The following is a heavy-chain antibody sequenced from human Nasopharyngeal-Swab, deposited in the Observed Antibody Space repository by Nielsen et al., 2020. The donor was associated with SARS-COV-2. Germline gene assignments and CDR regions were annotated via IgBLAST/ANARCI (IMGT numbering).Heavy chain of an antibody. J-gene: IGHJ6*02. V-gene: IGHV1-69*08. D-gene: IGHD2-2*01. CDR3: ATSSGYIVVVPAAIRRYYGMDV. CDR2: IIPILGTA. Sequence: WVRQAPGQGLEWMGRIIPILGTANYAQKFQGRVTITADKSTSTAYMELSSLRSEDTAVYYCATSSGYIVVVPAAIRRYYGMDVWGQGTTVTVSS.